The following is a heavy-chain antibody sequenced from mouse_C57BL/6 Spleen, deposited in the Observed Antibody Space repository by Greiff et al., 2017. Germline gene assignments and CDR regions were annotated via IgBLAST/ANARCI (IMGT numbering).Heavy chain of an antibody. V-gene: IGHV1-18*01. Sequence: EVQLQQSGPELVKPGASVKIPCKASGYTFTDYNMDWVKQSHGKSLEWIGDINPNNGGTIYNQKFKGKATLTVDKSSSKAYMELRSLTSEDTAVYYCARGGTTVVAKGFAYGGQGTLVTVSA. D-gene: IGHD1-1*01. CDR1: GYTFTDYN. CDR2: INPNNGGT. J-gene: IGHJ3*01. CDR3: ARGGTTVVAKGFAY.